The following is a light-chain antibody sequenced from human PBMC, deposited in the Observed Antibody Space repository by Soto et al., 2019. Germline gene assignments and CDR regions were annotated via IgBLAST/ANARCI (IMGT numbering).Light chain of an antibody. J-gene: IGKJ1*01. V-gene: IGKV1-6*01. CDR3: LQNYYYCRT. Sequence: AIQLTQSPSSLSASVGDRVTITCRASQGIAKDLGWYQQKPGKAPRLLFFGASFLQSGVPSRFSGSGSRTDFTLTINGLQPEDFATYYCLQNYYYCRTFGQGTKVEIK. CDR1: QGIAKD. CDR2: GAS.